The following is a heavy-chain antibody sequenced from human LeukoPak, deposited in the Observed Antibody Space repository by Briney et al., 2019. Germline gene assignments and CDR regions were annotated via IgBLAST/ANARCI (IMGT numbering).Heavy chain of an antibody. V-gene: IGHV1-2*02. J-gene: IGHJ6*04. D-gene: IGHD2-21*02. CDR1: GYTFTGYY. CDR3: ATGLSV. CDR2: INPNSGGT. Sequence: ASVKVSCKASGYTFTGYYMHWVRQAPGQGLEWMGWINPNSGGTNYAQKFQGRVTMTEDTSTDTAYMELSSLRSEDTAVYYCATGLSVWGKGTTVTVSS.